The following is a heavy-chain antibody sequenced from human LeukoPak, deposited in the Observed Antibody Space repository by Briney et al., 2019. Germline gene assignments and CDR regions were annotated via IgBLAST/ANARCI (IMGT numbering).Heavy chain of an antibody. Sequence: ASVKVSCKASGYTFTSYGIGWVRQAPGQGLEWMGWISAYNGNTNYAQKLQGRVTMTTDTSTSTAYMELRSLRSDDTAVYYCAREVVCYDSSGTPFDYWGQGTLVTVSS. CDR1: GYTFTSYG. CDR3: AREVVCYDSSGTPFDY. V-gene: IGHV1-18*01. D-gene: IGHD3-22*01. CDR2: ISAYNGNT. J-gene: IGHJ4*02.